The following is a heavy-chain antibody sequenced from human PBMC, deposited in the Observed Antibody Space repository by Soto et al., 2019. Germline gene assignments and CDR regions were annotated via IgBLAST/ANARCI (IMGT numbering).Heavy chain of an antibody. Sequence: PGGSLRLSCAGSGFTFNRNAMSWVRQAPGKGLEWVSGITGNSAFTYYADSVKGRFTISRDNSKNTLYLQMNTLRVEDTAVYYCARGSKDSYPGSRIFDFWGRGTLVTVSS. CDR2: ITGNSAFT. V-gene: IGHV3-23*01. J-gene: IGHJ4*02. CDR1: GFTFNRNA. CDR3: ARGSKDSYPGSRIFDF. D-gene: IGHD2-15*01.